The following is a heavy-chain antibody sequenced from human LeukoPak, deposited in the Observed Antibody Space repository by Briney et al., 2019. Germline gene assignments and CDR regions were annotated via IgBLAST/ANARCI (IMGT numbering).Heavy chain of an antibody. J-gene: IGHJ4*02. CDR3: ALTVTHDY. CDR2: ISYDGSNK. D-gene: IGHD4-11*01. CDR1: GFTFSSYA. V-gene: IGHV3-30-3*01. Sequence: GGSLRLSCAASGFTFSSYAMHWVRQAPGKGLEWVAVISYDGSNKYYADSVKGRFTISRDNSKNTLYLQMNSLRAEDTTVYYCALTVTHDYWGQGTLVTVSS.